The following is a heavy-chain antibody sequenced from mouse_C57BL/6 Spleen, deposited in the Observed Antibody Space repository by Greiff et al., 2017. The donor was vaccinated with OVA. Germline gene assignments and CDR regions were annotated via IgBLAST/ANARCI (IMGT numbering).Heavy chain of an antibody. CDR2: INPNNGGT. CDR1: GYTFTDYN. Sequence: EVKLQESGPELVKPGASVKIPCKASGYTFTDYNMDWVKQSHGKSLEWIGDINPNNGGTIYNQKFKGKATLTVDKSSSTAYMELRSLTSEDTAVYYCARRGWRSNYSFDYWGQGTTLTVSS. D-gene: IGHD2-5*01. V-gene: IGHV1-18*01. CDR3: ARRGWRSNYSFDY. J-gene: IGHJ2*01.